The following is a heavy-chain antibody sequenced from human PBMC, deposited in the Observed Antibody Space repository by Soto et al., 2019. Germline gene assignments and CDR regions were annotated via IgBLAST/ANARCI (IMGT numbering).Heavy chain of an antibody. J-gene: IGHJ4*02. V-gene: IGHV1-2*04. D-gene: IGHD3-10*01. Sequence: QVQLVQSGAEVKKPGASVKVSCKASGYTFTGYYMHWVRQAPGQGLEWMGWINPNSGGTNYAQKFQGWVTITRDTSISTAYMELSRLRSDDTAVYYCARATWFGELLLDYWGQGTLVTVSS. CDR3: ARATWFGELLLDY. CDR1: GYTFTGYY. CDR2: INPNSGGT.